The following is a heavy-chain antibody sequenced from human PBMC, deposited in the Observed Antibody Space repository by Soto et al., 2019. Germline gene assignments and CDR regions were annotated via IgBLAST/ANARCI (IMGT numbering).Heavy chain of an antibody. CDR1: GGPYNSFA. CDR3: ARCLGGAGNYYAGQNYICYIGMDV. J-gene: IGHJ6*02. D-gene: IGHD3-10*01. CDR2: IIPVFGTA. V-gene: IGHV1-69*13. Sequence: SVKVSCKASGGPYNSFAISWVRQAPGQGLEWIGGIIPVFGTATYAQKFKGRVTITAEESTSTAYMELSSLTSEDTAVYYCARCLGGAGNYYAGQNYICYIGMDVWGQGTTVTVSS.